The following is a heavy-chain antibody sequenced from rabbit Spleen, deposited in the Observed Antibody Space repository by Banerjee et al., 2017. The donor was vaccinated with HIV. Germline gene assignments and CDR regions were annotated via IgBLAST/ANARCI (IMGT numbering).Heavy chain of an antibody. CDR2: IYPAGSGDT. V-gene: IGHV1S45*01. D-gene: IGHD8-1*01. Sequence: QQQLEESGGDLVKPEGSLTLTCTASGFSFSSAYWVCWVRQAPGKGLEWIACIYPAGSGDTDYANWVNGRFSISRENAQNTVFLQMTSLTAADTATYFCARDGAGGSYFALWGPGTLVTVS. CDR3: ARDGAGGSYFAL. CDR1: GFSFSSAYW. J-gene: IGHJ4*01.